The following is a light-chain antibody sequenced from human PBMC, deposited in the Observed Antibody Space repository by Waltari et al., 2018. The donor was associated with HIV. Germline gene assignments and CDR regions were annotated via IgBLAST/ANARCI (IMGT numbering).Light chain of an antibody. CDR2: EGS. J-gene: IGLJ1*01. Sequence: QSALTQPASVSGSPGQSLTLSCTGTSSDIGSYNLVPWYLQHPAKAPKVMIYEGSKRPSGVSNRFSGSKSGNTASLTISGLQAEDEADYYCCSYTGSSTRRPYVFGTGTKVTVL. V-gene: IGLV2-23*01. CDR1: SSDIGSYNL. CDR3: CSYTGSSTRRPYV.